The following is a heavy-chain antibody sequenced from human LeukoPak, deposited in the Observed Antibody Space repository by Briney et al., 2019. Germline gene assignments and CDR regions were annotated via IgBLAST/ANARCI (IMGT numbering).Heavy chain of an antibody. V-gene: IGHV4-38-2*01. CDR2: IYHSGST. CDR3: ASGGGITMVRGVINN. CDR1: GYSISRGYY. Sequence: SETLSLTCAVSGYSISRGYYWGWIRQPPGKGLEWIGSIYHSGSTYYNPSLKSRVTISVDTSKNQFSLKLSSVTAADTAVYYCASGGGITMVRGVINNWGQGTLVTVSS. D-gene: IGHD3-10*01. J-gene: IGHJ4*02.